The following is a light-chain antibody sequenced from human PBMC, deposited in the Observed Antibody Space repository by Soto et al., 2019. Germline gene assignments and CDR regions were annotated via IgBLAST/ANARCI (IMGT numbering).Light chain of an antibody. CDR1: QNLGTLY. CDR3: QQYAGSPRT. Sequence: LTQSPSSLSLSPGERGTLSCRASQNLGTLYLAWFQQKSGQAPRLLIYSASRRATGIPDRFTGSGSGTDFTLTINRVEPEDFAVYFCQQYAGSPRTFGQGTKVDIK. J-gene: IGKJ1*01. V-gene: IGKV3-20*01. CDR2: SAS.